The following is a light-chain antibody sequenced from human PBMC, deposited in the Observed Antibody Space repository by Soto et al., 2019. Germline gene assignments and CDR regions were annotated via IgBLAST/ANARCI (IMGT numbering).Light chain of an antibody. CDR1: QTISKW. Sequence: DIQMTQSPSTLSAAVGDRVTITCRASQTISKWLAWYQQKPGQAPKLLIYDASTLESGVPSRFSGSGSGTDFTLTISSLEPEDFAVYYCQQRNDWSSVTFGGGTKVDIK. J-gene: IGKJ4*01. V-gene: IGKV1-5*01. CDR2: DAS. CDR3: QQRNDWSSVT.